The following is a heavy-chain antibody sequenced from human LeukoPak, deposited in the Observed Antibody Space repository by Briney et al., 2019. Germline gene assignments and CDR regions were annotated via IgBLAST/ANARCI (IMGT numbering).Heavy chain of an antibody. Sequence: PSETLSLTCAVYGGSFSGCYWSWIRQPPVKGLEWIGEINHSGSTNNNPSIKSRVTISVDTSKNQFSLKLSSVTAADTAVYYCARGEVTYYFDYWGQGTLVTVSS. CDR1: GGSFSGCY. CDR2: INHSGST. V-gene: IGHV4-34*01. J-gene: IGHJ4*02. CDR3: ARGEVTYYFDY.